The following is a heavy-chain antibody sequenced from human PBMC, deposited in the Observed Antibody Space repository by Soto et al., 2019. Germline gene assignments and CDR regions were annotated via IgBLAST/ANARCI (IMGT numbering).Heavy chain of an antibody. Sequence: GGSLRLSCAASGFTFSSYAMNWVRQAPGKGLVWVSVISGSGDTTYYADSVKGRFTISRDNSKNTLYLQMNSLRAEDTAVYYCAKGPSIAATGARFDYWGQGTLVTVSS. V-gene: IGHV3-23*01. J-gene: IGHJ4*02. CDR2: ISGSGDTT. CDR1: GFTFSSYA. CDR3: AKGPSIAATGARFDY. D-gene: IGHD6-13*01.